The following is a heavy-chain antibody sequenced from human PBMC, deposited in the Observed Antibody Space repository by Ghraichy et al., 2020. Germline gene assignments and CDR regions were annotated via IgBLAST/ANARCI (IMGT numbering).Heavy chain of an antibody. CDR1: GGSISSNDYY. CDR2: FYYGGST. D-gene: IGHD2-2*01. Sequence: SETLSLTCTVSGGSISSNDYYWGWIRQPPGKGLEWIGSFYYGGSTSYNPSLKSRVTISGDTAKNQFSLKMSSVTAADTAVYYCARDTSSAHYYYYGLDVWGQGTTVTVS. CDR3: ARDTSSAHYYYYGLDV. J-gene: IGHJ6*02. V-gene: IGHV4-39*02.